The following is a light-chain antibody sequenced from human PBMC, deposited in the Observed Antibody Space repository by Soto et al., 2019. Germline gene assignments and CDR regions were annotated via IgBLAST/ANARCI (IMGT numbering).Light chain of an antibody. J-gene: IGKJ1*01. Sequence: DIQMTQSPSTLSASVGDRVTITCRASQSISSWLAWYQQKPGKAPKLLIYDASSLESGVPSRFSGSGSGTEFTLTISSLQPDDFATYYCQQYSSYWAFGQGTKG. CDR3: QQYSSYWA. CDR1: QSISSW. V-gene: IGKV1-5*01. CDR2: DAS.